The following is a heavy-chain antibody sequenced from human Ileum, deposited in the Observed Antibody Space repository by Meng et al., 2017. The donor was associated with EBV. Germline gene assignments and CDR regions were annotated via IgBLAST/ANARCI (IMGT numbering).Heavy chain of an antibody. J-gene: IGHJ4*02. D-gene: IGHD3-10*01. Sequence: QVQLQESGPGLVKPAGTLSLTCTGSGGSVSSGSYYWTWIRQPPGKALEWLGFIYYSGNTNYNPSLKGRVTLSIDMSKNQFSLNLTSVTAADTAVYYCARWPRSITATGGIEHWGQGTLVTVSS. V-gene: IGHV4-61*01. CDR2: IYYSGNT. CDR1: GGSVSSGSYY. CDR3: ARWPRSITATGGIEH.